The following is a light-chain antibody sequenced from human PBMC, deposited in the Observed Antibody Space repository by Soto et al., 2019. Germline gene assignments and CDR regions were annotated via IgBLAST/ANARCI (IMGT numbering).Light chain of an antibody. CDR2: GAS. CDR1: QSVSSSY. V-gene: IGKV3-20*01. CDR3: QQYGSSRNT. J-gene: IGKJ2*01. Sequence: EIVLTQSPGTLSLSPGERATLSCRASQSVSSSYLAWYQQKLGQAPRLPIYGASSRATGIPDRFSGSGSGTDFTLTISRLEPEDFAVYYCQQYGSSRNTFGQGTKLEIK.